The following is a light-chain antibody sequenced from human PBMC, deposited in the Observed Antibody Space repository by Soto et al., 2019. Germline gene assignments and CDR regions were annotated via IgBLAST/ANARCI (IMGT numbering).Light chain of an antibody. V-gene: IGLV2-14*01. J-gene: IGLJ1*01. CDR1: SSDIGAYNY. Sequence: QSVLTQPASVSGSPGQSITISCTGTSSDIGAYNYVSWYQQHPGKVPKLMIYEVSNRPSGVSNRFSGSKSGNTASLTISGLQAEDETDYYCSSFTTSSTFVYGTGTKLTVL. CDR2: EVS. CDR3: SSFTTSSTFV.